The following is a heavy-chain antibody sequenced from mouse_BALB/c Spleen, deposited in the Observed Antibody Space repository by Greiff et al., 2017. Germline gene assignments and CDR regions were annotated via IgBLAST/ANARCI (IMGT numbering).Heavy chain of an antibody. Sequence: VQLKESGAELVKPGASVKLSCTASGFNIKDTYMHWVKQRPEQGLEWIGRIDPANGNTKYDPKFQGKATITADTSSNTAYLQLSSLTSEDTAVYYCAKNPIYYGNPYWYFDVWGAGTTVTVSS. V-gene: IGHV14-3*02. J-gene: IGHJ1*01. CDR3: AKNPIYYGNPYWYFDV. CDR2: IDPANGNT. D-gene: IGHD2-1*01. CDR1: GFNIKDTY.